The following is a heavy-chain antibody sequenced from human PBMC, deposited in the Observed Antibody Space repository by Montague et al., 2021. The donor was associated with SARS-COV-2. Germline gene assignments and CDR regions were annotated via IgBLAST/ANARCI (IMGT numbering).Heavy chain of an antibody. CDR2: IYYSGST. CDR1: DGSISSYY. CDR3: ARHALNEYSSAWAFGFDY. D-gene: IGHD6-6*01. V-gene: IGHV4-59*08. Sequence: SETLSLTCTVSDGSISSYYWSWIRQPPGKGLEWIGYIYYSGSTNYNPSLKSRVTISVDTSKNQLSLKLSSVTAAGTAVYYCARHALNEYSSAWAFGFDYWGQGTLVTVSS. J-gene: IGHJ4*02.